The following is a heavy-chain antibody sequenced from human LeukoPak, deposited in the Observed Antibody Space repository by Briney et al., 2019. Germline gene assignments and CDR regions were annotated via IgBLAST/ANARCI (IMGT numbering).Heavy chain of an antibody. D-gene: IGHD3-9*01. CDR3: ARDPTYYDILTGYYERRYFDY. CDR2: ISGSGGTI. J-gene: IGHJ4*02. Sequence: GGSLRLSCAASGFTFSSYAMNWVRQAPGKGLEWVSDISGSGGTIYYADSVKGRFTISRDTSKNTLYLQMNSLRAEDTAVYYCARDPTYYDILTGYYERRYFDYWGQGTLVTVSS. V-gene: IGHV3-23*01. CDR1: GFTFSSYA.